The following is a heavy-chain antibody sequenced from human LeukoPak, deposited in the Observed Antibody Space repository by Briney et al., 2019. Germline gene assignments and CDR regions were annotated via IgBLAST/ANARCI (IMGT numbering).Heavy chain of an antibody. J-gene: IGHJ4*02. CDR3: AREEDDSSGYAH. CDR1: GGSFSGYY. CDR2: IYYSGST. V-gene: IGHV4-30-4*08. D-gene: IGHD3-22*01. Sequence: PSETLSLTCAVYGGSFSGYYWSWIRQPPGKGLEWIGYIYYSGSTYYNPSLKSRVTISVDTSKNQFSLKLSSVTAADTAVYYCAREEDDSSGYAHWGQGTLVTVSS.